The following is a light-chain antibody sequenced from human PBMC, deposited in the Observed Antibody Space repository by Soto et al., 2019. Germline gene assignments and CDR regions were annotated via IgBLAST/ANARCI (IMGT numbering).Light chain of an antibody. CDR2: EAS. CDR3: QQYSSYSAGT. CDR1: QSIDGW. V-gene: IGKV1-5*03. Sequence: DIQMTQSPSTLSASVGDRVTITCRASQSIDGWLAWYQQKPGKTPNLLIYEASSLESGVPSRFSGSGSGTEFTLTISSLQPDDFATYYCQQYSSYSAGTFGQGTKVEIK. J-gene: IGKJ1*01.